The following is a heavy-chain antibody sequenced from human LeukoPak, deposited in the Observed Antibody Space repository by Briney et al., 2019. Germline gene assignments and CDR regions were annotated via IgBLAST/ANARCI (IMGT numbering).Heavy chain of an antibody. V-gene: IGHV3-30-3*01. J-gene: IGHJ4*02. CDR1: GFTFSSYA. Sequence: PGGSLRLSCAASGFTFSSYAMHWVRQAPGKGLEWVAVISYDGSNKYYADSVKGRFTISRDNSKNTLYLQMNSLRAEDTAVYYCARDFAGKIRGFDYWGQGTLVTVSP. CDR2: ISYDGSNK. CDR3: ARDFAGKIRGFDY. D-gene: IGHD3-3*01.